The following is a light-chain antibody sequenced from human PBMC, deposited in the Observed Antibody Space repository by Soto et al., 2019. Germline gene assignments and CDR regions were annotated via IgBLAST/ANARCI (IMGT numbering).Light chain of an antibody. Sequence: QSVLTQSPSASGTPGQRVTISCSGSSSNIGTNTVNWYHQLPGTAPKLLIHSNNRRPSGVPDRFSGSKSGTSASLAISGLQSEDEADYYCAAWDDSLNGYVFGSGTKVTVL. V-gene: IGLV1-44*01. CDR1: SSNIGTNT. CDR3: AAWDDSLNGYV. CDR2: SNN. J-gene: IGLJ1*01.